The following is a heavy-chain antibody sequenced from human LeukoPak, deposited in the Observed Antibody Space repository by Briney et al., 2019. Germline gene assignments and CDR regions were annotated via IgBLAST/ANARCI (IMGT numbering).Heavy chain of an antibody. CDR3: ARGGYCSSTSCYAYYYYGMDV. CDR1: GFTFSSYA. V-gene: IGHV3-23*01. J-gene: IGHJ6*04. Sequence: GGSLRLSRAASGFTFSSYAMSWVRRAPGKGLEWVSAISGSGGSTYYADSVKGRFTISRDNSKNTLYLQMNSLRAEDTAVYYCARGGYCSSTSCYAYYYYGMDVWGKGTTVTVSS. D-gene: IGHD2-2*01. CDR2: ISGSGGST.